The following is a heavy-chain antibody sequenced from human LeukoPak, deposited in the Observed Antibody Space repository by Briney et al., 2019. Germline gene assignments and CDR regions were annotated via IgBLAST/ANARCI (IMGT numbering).Heavy chain of an antibody. Sequence: NSSETLSLTCAVYGGSFSGYYWSWIRQPPGKGLEWIGEINHSGSTNYNPSPKSRVTISVDTSKNQFSLKLSSVTAADTAVYYCASPYPYTNWFDPWGQGTLVTVSS. CDR1: GGSFSGYY. D-gene: IGHD2-15*01. CDR2: INHSGST. CDR3: ASPYPYTNWFDP. V-gene: IGHV4-34*01. J-gene: IGHJ5*02.